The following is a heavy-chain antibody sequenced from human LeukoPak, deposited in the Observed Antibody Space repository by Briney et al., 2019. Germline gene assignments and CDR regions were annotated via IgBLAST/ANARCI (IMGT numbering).Heavy chain of an antibody. CDR1: GFTFSNYW. CDR2: ISSSSSYI. Sequence: GGSLRLSCAASGFTFSNYWMNWVRQAPGKGLEWVSSISSSSSYIYYADSVKGRFTISRDNAKNSLYLQMNSLRAEDTAVYYCARARIMVRGVVGPNFDYWGQGTLVTVSS. CDR3: ARARIMVRGVVGPNFDY. D-gene: IGHD3-10*01. J-gene: IGHJ4*02. V-gene: IGHV3-21*01.